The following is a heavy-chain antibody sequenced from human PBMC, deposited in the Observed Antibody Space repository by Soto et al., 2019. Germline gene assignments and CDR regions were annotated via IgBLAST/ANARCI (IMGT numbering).Heavy chain of an antibody. D-gene: IGHD6-6*01. J-gene: IGHJ6*02. Sequence: ASVKVSCKVSGYTLTEFSMHWVRQAPGKGLEWMGGFDPEDGETVYAQKFQGRLTMTEDTSTDTAYMELSSLRSEDTAVYYCATFISYSSSSSLPGYYYYYGMDVWGQGTTVTVSS. CDR1: GYTLTEFS. V-gene: IGHV1-24*01. CDR3: ATFISYSSSSSLPGYYYYYGMDV. CDR2: FDPEDGET.